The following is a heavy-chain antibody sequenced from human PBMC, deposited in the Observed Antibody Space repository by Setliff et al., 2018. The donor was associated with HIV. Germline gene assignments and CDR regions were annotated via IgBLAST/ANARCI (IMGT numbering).Heavy chain of an antibody. CDR3: ARGTVVGATIYYFDY. CDR2: LNPKTGVA. Sequence: GASVKVSCKASGYTFTGYYLHWVRQAPGQGLQWMGRLNPKTGVAHFAQTFQGRVTMTRDTSIGIALMELSRVKSADTAVYFCARGTVVGATIYYFDYWGQGTLVTVS. CDR1: GYTFTGYY. D-gene: IGHD1-26*01. V-gene: IGHV1-2*06. J-gene: IGHJ4*02.